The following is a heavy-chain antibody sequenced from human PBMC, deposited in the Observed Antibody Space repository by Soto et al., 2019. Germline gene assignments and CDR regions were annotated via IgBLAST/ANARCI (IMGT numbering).Heavy chain of an antibody. J-gene: IGHJ4*02. Sequence: GGSLRLSCAASGFTFSDYTMHWVRQAPGKGLEYVSAISGDGGSTYYADSVKDRFTISRDNSKNTLYLQMSSLRAEDTAVYFCVKAVFSGYYYVPFDYWGQGTLVTVSS. V-gene: IGHV3-64D*06. CDR3: VKAVFSGYYYVPFDY. CDR1: GFTFSDYT. CDR2: ISGDGGST. D-gene: IGHD1-26*01.